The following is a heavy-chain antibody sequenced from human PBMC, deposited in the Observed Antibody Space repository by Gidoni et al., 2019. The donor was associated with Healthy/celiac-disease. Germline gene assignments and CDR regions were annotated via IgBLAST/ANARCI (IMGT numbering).Heavy chain of an antibody. CDR1: GFTFISYA. J-gene: IGHJ4*02. CDR2: ISGSGGST. V-gene: IGHV3-23*01. D-gene: IGHD3-22*01. CDR3: AKAAEYYYDSSGYYLDY. Sequence: EVQLLESGGGLVQPGGSLRLSCAASGFTFISYAMSWVRQAPGKGLEWVSAISGSGGSTYYADSVKGRFTISRDNSKNTLYLQMNSLRAEDTAVYYCAKAAEYYYDSSGYYLDYWGQGTLVTVSS.